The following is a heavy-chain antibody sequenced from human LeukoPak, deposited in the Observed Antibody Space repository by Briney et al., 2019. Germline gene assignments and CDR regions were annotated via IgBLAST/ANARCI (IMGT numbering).Heavy chain of an antibody. Sequence: GGSLRLSCAASGFTSSSYVMSWVRQAPGKGLEWVSSISGSAGSTYYTDSVKGRFAISRDNSKNTLYLQMNSLRDEDSAVYYCAKDQQWLEYFDYWGQGILVTVSS. D-gene: IGHD6-19*01. CDR2: ISGSAGST. J-gene: IGHJ4*02. CDR3: AKDQQWLEYFDY. V-gene: IGHV3-23*01. CDR1: GFTSSSYV.